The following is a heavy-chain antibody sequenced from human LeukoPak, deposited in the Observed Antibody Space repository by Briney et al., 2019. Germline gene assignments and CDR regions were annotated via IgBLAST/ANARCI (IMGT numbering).Heavy chain of an antibody. CDR3: AAQRWLQLPFDY. Sequence: QPGGSLRLYCAGSGFTFSSYAMSWVRQAPGKGLEWVSAISGSGGSTYYADSVKGRFTISRDNSKNTLYLQMNSLRAEDTAVYYCAAQRWLQLPFDYWGQGTLVTVSS. CDR1: GFTFSSYA. J-gene: IGHJ4*02. CDR2: ISGSGGST. V-gene: IGHV3-23*01. D-gene: IGHD5-24*01.